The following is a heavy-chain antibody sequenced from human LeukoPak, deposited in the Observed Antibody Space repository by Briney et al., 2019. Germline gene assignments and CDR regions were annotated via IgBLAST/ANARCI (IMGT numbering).Heavy chain of an antibody. CDR3: ARDYYNSSGYYAFDI. Sequence: TGGSLRLSCAASGFGFSDYYMSWIGQAPGKGRGWVSNISSSSNTINYADSVKGRFTISRDNAKNSLYLQMNSLRAEDTAVYYCARDYYNSSGYYAFDIWGQGTMVTVSS. J-gene: IGHJ3*02. D-gene: IGHD3-22*01. CDR1: GFGFSDYY. CDR2: ISSSSNTI. V-gene: IGHV3-11*04.